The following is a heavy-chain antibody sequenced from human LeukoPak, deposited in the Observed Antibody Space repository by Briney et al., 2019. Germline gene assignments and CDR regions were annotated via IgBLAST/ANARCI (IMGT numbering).Heavy chain of an antibody. Sequence: SETLSLTCTVSGGSISSGDYYWSWIRQPPGKGLEWIGYIYYSGSTYYSPSLKSRVTISVDTSKNQFSLKLSSVTAADTAVYYCARVRYYYYYMDVWGKGTTVTVSS. CDR1: GGSISSGDYY. CDR2: IYYSGST. V-gene: IGHV4-30-4*08. J-gene: IGHJ6*03. CDR3: ARVRYYYYYMDV.